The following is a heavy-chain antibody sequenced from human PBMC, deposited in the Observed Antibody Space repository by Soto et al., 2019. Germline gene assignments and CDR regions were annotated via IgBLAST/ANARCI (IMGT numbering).Heavy chain of an antibody. J-gene: IGHJ4*02. V-gene: IGHV3-21*01. Sequence: EVQLVESGGGLVKPGGSLRLSCAASGFTFSSCTMNWVRQAPGKGLEWVSSISSSTGYTYYADSVKGRFTISRDNAKNSLYLQMNSLRAEETAVYYCARDFRDGYYFVYWGQGTLVTVSS. CDR1: GFTFSSCT. D-gene: IGHD5-12*01. CDR3: ARDFRDGYYFVY. CDR2: ISSSTGYT.